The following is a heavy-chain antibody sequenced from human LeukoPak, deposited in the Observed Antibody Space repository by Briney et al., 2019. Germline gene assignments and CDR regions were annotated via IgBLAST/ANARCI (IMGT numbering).Heavy chain of an antibody. CDR2: ISSSGSTI. CDR3: ARDGPYDNSGYFDS. CDR1: GFTFSSYE. Sequence: GGSLRLSCAASGFTFSSYEMNWVRQAPGKGLEWVSYISSSGSTIYYADSVKGRFTISRDNAKNALYLQMNSLRAEDTAVYYCARDGPYDNSGYFDSWGQGTLVTVSS. D-gene: IGHD3-22*01. V-gene: IGHV3-48*03. J-gene: IGHJ4*02.